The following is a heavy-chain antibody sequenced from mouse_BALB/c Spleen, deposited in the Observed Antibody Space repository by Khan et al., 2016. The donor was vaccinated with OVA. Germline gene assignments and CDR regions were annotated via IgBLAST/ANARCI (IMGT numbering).Heavy chain of an antibody. D-gene: IGHD2-4*01. CDR3: ARNYDYEEGLAY. V-gene: IGHV2-2*02. CDR2: IWSGGST. CDR1: GFSLTTYG. Sequence: VQLQESGPGLVQPSQSLSITCTVSGFSLTTYGVHWVRQSPGKGLEWLGVIWSGGSTDYNAPFISRLSISTDSSKSQVFFKMNSMQVNDTAIYYCARNYDYEEGLAYWGQGTLVTVSA. J-gene: IGHJ3*01.